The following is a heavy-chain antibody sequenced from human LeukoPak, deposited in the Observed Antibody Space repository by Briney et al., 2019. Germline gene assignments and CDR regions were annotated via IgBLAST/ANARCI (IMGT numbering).Heavy chain of an antibody. Sequence: GGSLRLSCAASGFTFSSNYMSWVRQAPRKGLEWVSVIYSGGSTYYADSVKGRFTISRDNSKNTLYLQMNSLRAEDTAVYYCARAAVASYYYGMDVWGQGTTVTVSS. CDR1: GFTFSSNY. J-gene: IGHJ6*02. CDR2: IYSGGST. V-gene: IGHV3-66*01. D-gene: IGHD6-19*01. CDR3: ARAAVASYYYGMDV.